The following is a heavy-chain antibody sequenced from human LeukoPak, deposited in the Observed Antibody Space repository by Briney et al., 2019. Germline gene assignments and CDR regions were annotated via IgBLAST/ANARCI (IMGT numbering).Heavy chain of an antibody. CDR2: IKQDGSEK. J-gene: IGHJ4*02. Sequence: PGGSLRLSCAASGFTFSSYWMSWVRQAPGKGLEWVANIKQDGSEKYYVDSAKGRFTISRDNAKNSLYLQMNSLRAEDTAVYYCARGWGYSSSWYGEFDYWGQGTLVTVSS. CDR3: ARGWGYSSSWYGEFDY. V-gene: IGHV3-7*01. D-gene: IGHD6-13*01. CDR1: GFTFSSYW.